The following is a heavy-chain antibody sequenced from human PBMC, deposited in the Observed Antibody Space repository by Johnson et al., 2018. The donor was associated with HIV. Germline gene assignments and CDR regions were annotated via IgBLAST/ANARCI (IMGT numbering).Heavy chain of an antibody. CDR3: ASPKSPTRVVRGALDI. V-gene: IGHV3-11*04. J-gene: IGHJ3*02. CDR1: GFTFSDYY. D-gene: IGHD3-10*01. CDR2: ISSSGSTI. Sequence: QVQLVESGGGLVQPGGSLRLSCAASGFTFSDYYMSWIRQAPGKGLEWVSYISSSGSTIYYADSVKGRFTISRDNAKNSLYLQMNSLRAEDTAVYYCASPKSPTRVVRGALDIWGQGTMVTVSS.